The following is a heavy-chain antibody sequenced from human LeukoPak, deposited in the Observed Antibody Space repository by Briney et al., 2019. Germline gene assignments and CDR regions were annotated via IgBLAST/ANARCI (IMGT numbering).Heavy chain of an antibody. Sequence: ASVKVSCKASGGTFSSYAISWVRQAPGQGLEWMGGIIPIFGTANYARKFQGRVTITADESTSTAYMELSSLRSEDTAVYYCLTLSGSHRRPYWGQGTLVTVSS. CDR3: LTLSGSHRRPY. V-gene: IGHV1-69*13. D-gene: IGHD3-22*01. J-gene: IGHJ4*02. CDR1: GGTFSSYA. CDR2: IIPIFGTA.